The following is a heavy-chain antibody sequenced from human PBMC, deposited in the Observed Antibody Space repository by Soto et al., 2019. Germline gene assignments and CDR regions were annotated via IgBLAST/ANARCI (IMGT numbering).Heavy chain of an antibody. CDR1: GGSISSDY. CDR3: ARAYFDWILHTPSWFDP. Sequence: SETLSLTCTVSGGSISSDYWSWIRQPPGKGLEWIGYIYYSGSTNYNPSLKSRVTISVDTSKNQFSLKLSSVTAADTAVYYCARAYFDWILHTPSWFDPWGQGTLVXVS. V-gene: IGHV4-59*01. D-gene: IGHD3-9*01. J-gene: IGHJ5*02. CDR2: IYYSGST.